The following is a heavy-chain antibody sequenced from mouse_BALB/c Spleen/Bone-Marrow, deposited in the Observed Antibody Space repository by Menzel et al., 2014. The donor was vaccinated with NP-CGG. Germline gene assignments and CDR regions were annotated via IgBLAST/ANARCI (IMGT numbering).Heavy chain of an antibody. V-gene: IGHV5-9-2*01. J-gene: IGHJ3*01. CDR3: ARHAYYDQTEVSFVY. Sequence: EVQLVESGGGLVKSGGSLKLSCAASGFSFNSYGMSWVRQTPVKRLEWVATISGGGSYTFYPDSVKGRFTISRDNAKNNLYLQLSSLRSEDTALYYCARHAYYDQTEVSFVYWGQGTLVTVSA. CDR1: GFSFNSYG. D-gene: IGHD2-4*01. CDR2: ISGGGSYT.